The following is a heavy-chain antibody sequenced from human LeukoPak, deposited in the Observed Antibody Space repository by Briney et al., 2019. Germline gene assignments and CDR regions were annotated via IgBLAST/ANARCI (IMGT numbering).Heavy chain of an antibody. CDR1: GGTFSSYA. CDR3: ARAPLPRIAAAGTPYARIIAVAGYFDY. J-gene: IGHJ4*02. V-gene: IGHV1-69*06. D-gene: IGHD6-13*01. Sequence: VASVKVSCKASGGTFSSYAISWVRQAPGQGLEWMGGIIPIFGTANYAQKFQGRVTITADKSTSTAYMELSSLRSEDTAVYYCARAPLPRIAAAGTPYARIIAVAGYFDYWGQGTLVTVSS. CDR2: IIPIFGTA.